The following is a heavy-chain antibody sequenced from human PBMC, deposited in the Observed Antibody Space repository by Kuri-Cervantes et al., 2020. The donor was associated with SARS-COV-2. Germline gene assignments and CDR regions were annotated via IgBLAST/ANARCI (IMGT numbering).Heavy chain of an antibody. CDR3: ARVSYDSN. CDR2: IYGGGST. D-gene: IGHD3-22*01. CDR1: GFTFSNAW. V-gene: IGHV3-53*01. Sequence: GESLKISCAASGFTFSNAWMSWVRQAPGKGLEWVSVIYGGGSTYYADSVKGRFTISRDNSKNTLYLQMNSLRAEDTAVYYCARVSYDSNWGQGTLVTVSS. J-gene: IGHJ4*02.